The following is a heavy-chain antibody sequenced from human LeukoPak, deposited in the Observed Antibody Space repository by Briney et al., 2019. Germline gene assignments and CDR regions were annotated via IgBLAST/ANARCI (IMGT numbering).Heavy chain of an antibody. D-gene: IGHD3-16*02. CDR2: VNWNGGST. CDR3: ARGPTTLGLRLGELSLRADY. V-gene: IGHV3-20*04. CDR1: GFTFDDYG. J-gene: IGHJ4*02. Sequence: GGSLRLSCAASGFTFDDYGMSWVRQAPGKGLEWVSGVNWNGGSTGYADSVKGRFTISRDNAKNSLYLQMNSLRADDTAVYYCARGPTTLGLRLGELSLRADYWGQGALVTVSS.